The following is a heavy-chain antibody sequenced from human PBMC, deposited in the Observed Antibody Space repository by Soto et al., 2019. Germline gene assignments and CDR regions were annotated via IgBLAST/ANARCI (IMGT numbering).Heavy chain of an antibody. V-gene: IGHV3-30-3*01. CDR3: ARDSVGFGY. CDR2: ISYDGSNK. Sequence: QVQLVESGGGVVQPGRSLRLSCEASGFTFSSYAMHWVRQAPGKGLEWVAVISYDGSNKYYADSVKGRFTISRDNSKNTLYPQMNSLRAEDTAVYYCARDSVGFGYWGQGPLVTVSS. J-gene: IGHJ4*02. D-gene: IGHD1-26*01. CDR1: GFTFSSYA.